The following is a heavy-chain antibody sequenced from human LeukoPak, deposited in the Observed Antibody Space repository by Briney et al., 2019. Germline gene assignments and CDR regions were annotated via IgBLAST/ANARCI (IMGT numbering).Heavy chain of an antibody. CDR3: ARQEMATIMGFDY. CDR2: SYHSGST. D-gene: IGHD5-24*01. CDR1: GYSISSGYY. V-gene: IGHV4-38-2*01. Sequence: PSETLSLTCAVSGYSISSGYYWGWIRQPPGKGLEWIGSSYHSGSTYYNPSLKSRVTISVDTSKNQFSLKLSSVTAADTAVYYCARQEMATIMGFDYWGQGTLVTVSS. J-gene: IGHJ4*02.